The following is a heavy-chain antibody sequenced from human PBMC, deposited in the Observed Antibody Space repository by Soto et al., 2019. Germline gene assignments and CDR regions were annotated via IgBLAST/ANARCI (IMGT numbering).Heavy chain of an antibody. Sequence: ASVKVSCKASGYTFTSYGISWVRQAPGQGLEWMGWISAYNGNTNYAQKLQGRVTMTTDTSTSTAYMELRSLRSDDTAVYYCARVRLGELSSPYYYYGMDVWGKGTTVTVSS. CDR3: ARVRLGELSSPYYYYGMDV. CDR1: GYTFTSYG. J-gene: IGHJ6*04. CDR2: ISAYNGNT. V-gene: IGHV1-18*01. D-gene: IGHD3-16*02.